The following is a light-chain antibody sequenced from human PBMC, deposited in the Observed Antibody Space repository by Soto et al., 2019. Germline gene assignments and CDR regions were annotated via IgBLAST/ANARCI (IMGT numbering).Light chain of an antibody. CDR1: QSLLHSNGYNY. V-gene: IGKV2-28*01. CDR2: LGS. CDR3: MQALQTRIT. Sequence: DILMTQSPLSLPVTPGEPASISCRSSQSLLHSNGYNYLDCYLXKKGQSQQLXIYLGSNRASGVPDRFSVSGSGTDFTLKLSRVEAEDVGVYYCMQALQTRITFGQGTRLEI. J-gene: IGKJ5*01.